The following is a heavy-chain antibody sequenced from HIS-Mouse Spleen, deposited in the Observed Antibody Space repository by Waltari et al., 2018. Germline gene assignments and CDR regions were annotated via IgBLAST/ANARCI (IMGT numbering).Heavy chain of an antibody. D-gene: IGHD6-13*01. V-gene: IGHV4-39*07. CDR2: IYYSGST. CDR3: AREIPYSSSWYDWYFDL. CDR1: GGSISSSSYY. J-gene: IGHJ2*01. Sequence: QLQLQESGPGLVKPSETLSLTCTVSGGSISSSSYYWGGFRQPPGKGLEWIGSIYYSGSTYDNTYFKSRVTISVDTSKNQFSLKLSSVTAADTAVYYCAREIPYSSSWYDWYFDLWGRGTLVTVSS.